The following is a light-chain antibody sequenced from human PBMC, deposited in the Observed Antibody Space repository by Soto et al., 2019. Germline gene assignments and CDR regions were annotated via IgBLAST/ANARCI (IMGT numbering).Light chain of an antibody. CDR1: SSNIGSNY. CDR2: RNN. CDR3: AAWDDSLSCLV. V-gene: IGLV1-47*01. J-gene: IGLJ1*01. Sequence: QSVLTQPPSASGTPGQRVTISCSGSSSNIGSNYVSWYQQLPGTAPKLLIYRNNQRPSGVPDRFSGFKSGTSVSLAISGLRSEDEADFYCAAWDDSLSCLVFGTGTKVTVL.